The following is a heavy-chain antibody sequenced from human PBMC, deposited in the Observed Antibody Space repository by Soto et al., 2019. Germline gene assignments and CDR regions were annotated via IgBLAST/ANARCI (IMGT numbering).Heavy chain of an antibody. V-gene: IGHV3-74*03. J-gene: IGHJ4*02. D-gene: IGHD2-15*01. CDR2: INTDGSVA. Sequence: EVQLVESGGGLVQPGESLRLSCAASGLTFRSYWMHWDRQAPGKGLVWVSRINTDGSVAMYVDSVKGRFTISRDNAKNTLYLHMNSLRAEDTAVYYCVKDMQLWRLDSLGQGTLVSVSS. CDR1: GLTFRSYW. CDR3: VKDMQLWRLDS.